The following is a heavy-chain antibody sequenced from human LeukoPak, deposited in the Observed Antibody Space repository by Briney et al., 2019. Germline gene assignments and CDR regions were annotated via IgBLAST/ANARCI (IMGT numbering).Heavy chain of an antibody. J-gene: IGHJ1*01. V-gene: IGHV1-2*02. CDR3: ARIAVAGTYAEYFQH. D-gene: IGHD6-19*01. Sequence: GASVKVSCKASGYTFTGYYMHWVRQAPGQGLEWMGWINPNSGGTNYAQKFQGRVTMTRDTSISTAYMELSRLRSDDTAVYYCARIAVAGTYAEYFQHWGQGTLVTVSS. CDR2: INPNSGGT. CDR1: GYTFTGYY.